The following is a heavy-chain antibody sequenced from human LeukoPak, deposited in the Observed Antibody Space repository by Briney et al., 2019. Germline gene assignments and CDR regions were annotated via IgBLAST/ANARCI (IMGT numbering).Heavy chain of an antibody. CDR2: ISYDGSNK. CDR3: AKSRSGSANWALRIFDN. V-gene: IGHV3-30-3*02. Sequence: PGGSLRLSCAASGFTFSSYAMHWVRQAPGKGLEWVAVISYDGSNKYYADYVKGRFTISRDNSNNSLFVQMNSLRVEDTAVYFCAKSRSGSANWALRIFDNWGQGTLVTVSS. J-gene: IGHJ4*02. D-gene: IGHD1-1*01. CDR1: GFTFSSYA.